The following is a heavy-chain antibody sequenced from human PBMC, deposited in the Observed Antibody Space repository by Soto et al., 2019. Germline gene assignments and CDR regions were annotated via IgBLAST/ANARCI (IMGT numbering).Heavy chain of an antibody. Sequence: QVQLVESGGGLVKPGGSLRLSCAASGFTFSDYYMSWIRQAPGKGLEWVSYISSSGSTIYYADSVKGRFTISRDNAKNSPDLQMNSLRAEDTAVYYCARDRQDCTNGVCYTRGGIDFDYWGQGTLVTVSS. CDR3: ARDRQDCTNGVCYTRGGIDFDY. V-gene: IGHV3-11*01. CDR2: ISSSGSTI. D-gene: IGHD2-8*01. J-gene: IGHJ4*02. CDR1: GFTFSDYY.